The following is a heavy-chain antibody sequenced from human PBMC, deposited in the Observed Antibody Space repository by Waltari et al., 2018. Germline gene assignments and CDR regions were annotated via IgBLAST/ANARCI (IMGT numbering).Heavy chain of an antibody. Sequence: QVQLQESGPSLLKPSETLSLICTVSGGSISGCYWSLVRQPPGKGLDWIGYIYYPGSTNFNPPLKSRVTRSVDTSKNQFSLKLSSVTAADTAFYYCARGGGGDWEWFDPWGQGTLVTVSS. D-gene: IGHD2-21*02. V-gene: IGHV4-59*01. CDR1: GGSISGCY. CDR2: IYYPGST. J-gene: IGHJ5*02. CDR3: ARGGGGDWEWFDP.